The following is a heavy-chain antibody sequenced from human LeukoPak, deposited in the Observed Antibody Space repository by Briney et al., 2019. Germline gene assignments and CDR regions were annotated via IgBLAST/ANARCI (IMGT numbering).Heavy chain of an antibody. J-gene: IGHJ4*02. CDR1: GYSFTSYW. V-gene: IGHV5-10-1*01. D-gene: IGHD2-15*01. Sequence: GESLKISCKGSGYSFTSYWISWVRQMHGKGLEWMGRIDPSDSYTNYSPSFQGHVTISADKSISTAYLQWSSLKASDTAMYYCARRYCSGGSCYSFINWGQGTLVTVSS. CDR3: ARRYCSGGSCYSFIN. CDR2: IDPSDSYT.